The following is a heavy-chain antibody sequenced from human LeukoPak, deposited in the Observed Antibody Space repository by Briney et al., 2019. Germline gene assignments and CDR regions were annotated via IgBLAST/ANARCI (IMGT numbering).Heavy chain of an antibody. Sequence: GGTLRLSCAASGFTFSTYSMNWVRQAPGKGLEWVSYISSSGGTIYYAESVKGRFTISRDNAKNSLYLQMNSLRAEDTAVYYCARGRHSSSNNWFDPWGQGTLVTVSS. J-gene: IGHJ5*02. CDR1: GFTFSTYS. CDR3: ARGRHSSSNNWFDP. V-gene: IGHV3-48*01. CDR2: ISSSGGTI. D-gene: IGHD6-6*01.